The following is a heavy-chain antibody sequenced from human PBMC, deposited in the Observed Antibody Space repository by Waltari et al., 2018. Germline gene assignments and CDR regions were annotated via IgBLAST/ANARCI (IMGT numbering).Heavy chain of an antibody. CDR2: IIPIFHTA. D-gene: IGHD3-22*01. V-gene: IGHV1-69*01. CDR1: GGTFNSYA. J-gene: IGHJ3*02. CDR3: ARDREYYFDSSGYSSADAFDI. Sequence: QVQLVQSGAEVKKPGSSVKVSCKASGGTFNSYAISWVRLAPGQGLEWMGGIIPIFHTANYAQKFQGRVTITADDSTSTAYMELSSLRSEDTAIYYCARDREYYFDSSGYSSADAFDIWGQGTMVTVSS.